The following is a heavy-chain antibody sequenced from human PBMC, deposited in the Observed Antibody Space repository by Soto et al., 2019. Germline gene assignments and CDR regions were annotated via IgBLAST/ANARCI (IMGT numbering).Heavy chain of an antibody. V-gene: IGHV1-69*13. CDR1: GGTFSSYA. CDR3: ARVPYDSSGYYYRGDNWFDP. J-gene: IGHJ5*02. CDR2: IIPIFGTA. D-gene: IGHD3-22*01. Sequence: ASVKVSCKASGGTFSSYAISWVRQAPGQGLEWMGGIIPIFGTANYAQKFQGRVTITADESTSTAYMELSSLRSEDTAVYYCARVPYDSSGYYYRGDNWFDPWGQGTLVTVSS.